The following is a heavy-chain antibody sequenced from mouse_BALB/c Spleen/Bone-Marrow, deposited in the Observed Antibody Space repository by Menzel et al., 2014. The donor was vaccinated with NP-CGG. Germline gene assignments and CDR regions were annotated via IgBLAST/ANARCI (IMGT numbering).Heavy chain of an antibody. V-gene: IGHV5-6*01. J-gene: IGHJ2*01. CDR1: GFTFSSYG. CDR2: ISSGGSYT. D-gene: IGHD2-5*01. Sequence: VQLKQSGGDLVKPGGSLKLSCAASGFTFSSYGMSWVRQTPDKRLEWVATISSGGSYTYYPDSVKGRFTISRDNAKNTLYLQMSSLKSEDTAKYYCTRRPLESNSYFDYWGQGTTLTVSP. CDR3: TRRPLESNSYFDY.